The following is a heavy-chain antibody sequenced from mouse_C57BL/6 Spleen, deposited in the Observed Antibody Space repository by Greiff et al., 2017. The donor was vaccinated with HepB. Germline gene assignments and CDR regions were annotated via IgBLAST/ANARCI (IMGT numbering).Heavy chain of an antibody. J-gene: IGHJ3*01. CDR1: GYTFTSYW. Sequence: QVQLQQSGAELVKPGASVKLSCKASGYTFTSYWMQWVKQRPGQGLEWIGEIDPSDSYTNYNQKFKGKATLTVDTSSSTAYMQLSSLTSEDSAVYYCARGAGWFAYWGQGTLVTVSA. CDR3: ARGAGWFAY. V-gene: IGHV1-50*01. CDR2: IDPSDSYT.